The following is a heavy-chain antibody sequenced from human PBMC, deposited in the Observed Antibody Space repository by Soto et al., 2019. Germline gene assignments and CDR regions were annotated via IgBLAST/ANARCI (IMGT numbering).Heavy chain of an antibody. V-gene: IGHV3-30*18. CDR3: AKVLPSGSYVRVFYYGVDV. CDR1: GFTFSNYG. Sequence: QPGGSLRLSCEASGFTFSNYGMHWVRQAPGKGLEWVAVISYDGGRKHYADSVKGRFTISRDDSKSTLYLQMNSLRAEDTAVYYCAKVLPSGSYVRVFYYGVDVWGQGTTVTVSS. J-gene: IGHJ6*02. D-gene: IGHD1-26*01. CDR2: ISYDGGRK.